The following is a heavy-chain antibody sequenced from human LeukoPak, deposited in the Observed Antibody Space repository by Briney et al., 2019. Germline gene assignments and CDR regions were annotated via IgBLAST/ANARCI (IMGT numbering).Heavy chain of an antibody. Sequence: PGGSLRLSCAASGFTFGTYDMYWIRQAPGKGLECVSSISRGGAYTYYADSVKGRFTISRDNSKNTLYLQMNSLRAEDTAVYYCAKDHYYYDSSGYFDYWGQGTLVTVSS. CDR1: GFTFGTYD. J-gene: IGHJ4*02. CDR3: AKDHYYYDSSGYFDY. V-gene: IGHV3-23*01. CDR2: ISRGGAYT. D-gene: IGHD3-22*01.